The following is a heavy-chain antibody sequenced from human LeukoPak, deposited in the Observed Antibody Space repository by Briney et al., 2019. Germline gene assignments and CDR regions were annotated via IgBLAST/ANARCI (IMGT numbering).Heavy chain of an antibody. CDR2: ISSFGDTT. D-gene: IGHD1-26*01. CDR3: ARVVGAPEY. V-gene: IGHV3-48*03. J-gene: IGHJ4*02. CDR1: GFTFSSYE. Sequence: QFGGSLRLSCAASGFTFSSYEMNWVRQAPGTGLEWVSYISSFGDTTYYADSVKGRFTISRDNADNSLFLQMDRLRAEDTAVYYCARVVGAPEYWGQGTRVIVSS.